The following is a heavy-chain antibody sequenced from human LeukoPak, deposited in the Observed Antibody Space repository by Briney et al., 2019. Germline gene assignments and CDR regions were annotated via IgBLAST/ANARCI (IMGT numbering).Heavy chain of an antibody. CDR3: AREARIAAADYYYYYGMDV. CDR1: GYTFTGYY. CDR2: INPNSGGT. J-gene: IGHJ6*04. V-gene: IGHV1-2*04. D-gene: IGHD6-13*01. Sequence: ASVKVSCKASGYTFTGYYMHWVRQAPGQGLEWMGWINPNSGGTNYAQKFQGWVTMTRDTSISTAHMELSRLRSDDTAVYYCAREARIAAADYYYYYGMDVWGKGTTVTVSS.